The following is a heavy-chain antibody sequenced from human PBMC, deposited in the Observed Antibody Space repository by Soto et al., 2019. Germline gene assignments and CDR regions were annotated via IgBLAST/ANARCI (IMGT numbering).Heavy chain of an antibody. CDR2: IYYSGST. CDR3: ARDNGIAARRLDY. CDR1: GGSISSHY. V-gene: IGHV4-59*11. D-gene: IGHD6-6*01. Sequence: SETLSVTCTVSGGSISSHYWSWSRQPPGKGLEWIGYIYYSGSTNYNPSLKSRVTISVDTSKNQFSLKLSSVTAADTAVYYCARDNGIAARRLDYWGQGTLVT. J-gene: IGHJ4*02.